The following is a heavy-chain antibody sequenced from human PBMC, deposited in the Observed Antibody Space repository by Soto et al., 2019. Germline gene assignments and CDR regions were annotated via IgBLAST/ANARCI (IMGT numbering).Heavy chain of an antibody. V-gene: IGHV3-23*01. J-gene: IGHJ3*02. Sequence: EVQLLESGGGLVQPGGSLRLSCAASGFTSSSYAMSWVRQAPGKGLEWVSTISGSGGGTYYADSVKGRFTISRDNSKNTFYLQMNNLRAEDTAVYYCAKDLTITMIVVPHAFDIVGQGTMVTVSS. D-gene: IGHD3-22*01. CDR2: ISGSGGGT. CDR1: GFTSSSYA. CDR3: AKDLTITMIVVPHAFDI.